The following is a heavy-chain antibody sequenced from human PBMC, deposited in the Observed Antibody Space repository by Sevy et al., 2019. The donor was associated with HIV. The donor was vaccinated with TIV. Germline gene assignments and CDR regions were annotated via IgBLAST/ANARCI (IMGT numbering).Heavy chain of an antibody. Sequence: GGSLRISCAASGFTFSSYWMHWVRQAPGKGLVWVSRINSDGSSTSYADSVKGRFTISRDKAKNTLYLQMNSLRAEDTAVYYCAREEGIMITFGGVRPNDAFDIWGQGTMVTVSS. D-gene: IGHD3-16*01. J-gene: IGHJ3*02. V-gene: IGHV3-74*01. CDR3: AREEGIMITFGGVRPNDAFDI. CDR1: GFTFSSYW. CDR2: INSDGSST.